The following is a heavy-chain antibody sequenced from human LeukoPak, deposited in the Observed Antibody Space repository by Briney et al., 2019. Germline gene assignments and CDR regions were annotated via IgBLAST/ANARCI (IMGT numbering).Heavy chain of an antibody. CDR1: GFTFSNYA. V-gene: IGHV3-23*01. CDR3: AKASGYAGGWYADTFFAY. J-gene: IGHJ4*02. CDR2: ISGSGGNT. Sequence: GGPLRLSCAASGFTFSNYAMSWVRQAPGKGLEWVSAISGSGGNTFYADSVQGRFTISRVNSKNALYLQMISLRAEDTALYYCAKASGYAGGWYADTFFAYWGQGILVTVSS. D-gene: IGHD6-19*01.